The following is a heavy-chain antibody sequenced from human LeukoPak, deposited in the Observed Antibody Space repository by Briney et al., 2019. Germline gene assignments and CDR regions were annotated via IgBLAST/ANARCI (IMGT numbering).Heavy chain of an antibody. V-gene: IGHV3-23*01. CDR3: ANSPKSDY. J-gene: IGHJ4*02. CDR2: ISGSGGST. CDR1: GFTFSSYG. Sequence: GGSLRLSCAASGFTFSSYGMSWFRQAPGKGLEWLSAISGSGGSTYYADSVQGRFTISRDNSKNTLYLQMSSLRAEDTAVYYCANSPKSDYWGQGTLVTVSP.